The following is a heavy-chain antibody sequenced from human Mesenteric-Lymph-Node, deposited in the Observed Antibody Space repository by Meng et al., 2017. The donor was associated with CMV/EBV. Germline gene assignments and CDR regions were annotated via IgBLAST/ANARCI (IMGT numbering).Heavy chain of an antibody. J-gene: IGHJ4*02. D-gene: IGHD2-21*01. CDR3: AKDKGVKYFDY. CDR2: IRSDGSNE. V-gene: IGHV3-30*02. CDR1: GLTFTNHG. Sequence: GESLKISCATSGLTFTNHGMHWVRQAPGKGLEWVSFIRSDGSNEYYVDSVKGRFTISRDNSQNTVYLQMNSLRAEDTAVYYCAKDKGVKYFDYWGQGTLVTVSS.